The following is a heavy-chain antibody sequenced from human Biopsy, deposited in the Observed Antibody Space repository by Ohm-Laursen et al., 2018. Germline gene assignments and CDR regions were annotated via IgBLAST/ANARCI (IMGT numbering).Heavy chain of an antibody. J-gene: IGHJ4*02. CDR1: GATFSDYY. CDR3: GNEVYGRDY. CDR2: INQSGET. V-gene: IGHV4-34*08. Sequence: GTLSLTCTVYGATFSDYYWSWIRQPPGKGLEWIGQINQSGETKYNPSLQSRVTISAEVSKNQFSLKLRSLAAADTAIYYCGNEVYGRDYWGQGARVTVSS. D-gene: IGHD4-17*01.